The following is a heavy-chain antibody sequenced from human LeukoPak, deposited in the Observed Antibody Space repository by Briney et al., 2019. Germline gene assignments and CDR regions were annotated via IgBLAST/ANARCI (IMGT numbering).Heavy chain of an antibody. CDR1: GGSISSGGYY. CDR3: ARVSSSSSNYYYYGMDV. D-gene: IGHD6-6*01. V-gene: IGHV4-31*03. J-gene: IGHJ6*02. Sequence: PSQTLSLTCTVSGGSISSGGYYWSWIRQPPGKGLEWIGYIYYSGSTYYNPSLKSRVTISVDTSKKQFSLKLSSVTAADTAVYYCARVSSSSSNYYYYGMDVWGQGTTVTVSS. CDR2: IYYSGST.